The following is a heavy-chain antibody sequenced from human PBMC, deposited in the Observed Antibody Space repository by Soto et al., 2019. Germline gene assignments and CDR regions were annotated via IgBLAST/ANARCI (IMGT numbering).Heavy chain of an antibody. V-gene: IGHV1-18*01. CDR1: GYTFTSYG. J-gene: IGHJ6*03. Sequence: ASVKVSCKASGYTFTSYGISWVRQAPGQGLEWMGWISAYNGNTNYAQKLQGRVTMTTDTSTSTAYMELRSLRSDDTAVYYCARANYDIFTVYKRTYYYYYMDVWGKGTTVTVSS. CDR3: ARANYDIFTVYKRTYYYYYMDV. CDR2: ISAYNGNT. D-gene: IGHD3-9*01.